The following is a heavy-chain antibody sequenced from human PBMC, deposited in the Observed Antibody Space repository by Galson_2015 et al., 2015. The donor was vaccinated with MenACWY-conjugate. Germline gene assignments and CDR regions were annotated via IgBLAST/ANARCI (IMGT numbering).Heavy chain of an antibody. J-gene: IGHJ3*02. CDR1: GGTFACYA. V-gene: IGHV1-69*04. Sequence: SVKFSCKASGGTFACYAISWSRQAAGQGLEWMGRSIPILGIANYAQKFHGRVTITADKSTSTAYMELISLRSEDTAVYYCARESASQGDAFDIWGQGTMVTVSS. CDR3: ARESASQGDAFDI. CDR2: SIPILGIA.